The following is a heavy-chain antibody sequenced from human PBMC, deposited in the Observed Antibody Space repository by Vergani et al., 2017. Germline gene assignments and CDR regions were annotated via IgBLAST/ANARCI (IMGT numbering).Heavy chain of an antibody. D-gene: IGHD2-8*01. V-gene: IGHV4-4*03. J-gene: IGHJ4*02. Sequence: QVQLQESGPRVLKPPGTLTLTCAVSGESVSSSKWWSWVRQTPGKGLEWIGEIRHDGITHYSPSLKSRVTISIDTSTHQFSLNLRSVTAADTAVYYCAREGYCTNGVCFTLFDVWGQGALVTVSS. CDR1: GESVSSSKW. CDR2: IRHDGIT. CDR3: AREGYCTNGVCFTLFDV.